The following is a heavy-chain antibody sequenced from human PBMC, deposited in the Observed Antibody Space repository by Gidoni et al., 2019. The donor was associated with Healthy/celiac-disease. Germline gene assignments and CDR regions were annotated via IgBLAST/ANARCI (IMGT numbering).Heavy chain of an antibody. CDR2: ISSSSSYI. Sequence: EVQLVESGGGLVKPGGSLRLSCAASGFTFSSYSLNWVRQAPGKGLEWVSSISSSSSYIYYADSVKGRFTISRDNAKNSLYLQMNSLRAEDTAVYYCARDRGRVRGWELRPNNWFDPWGQGTLVTVSS. CDR3: ARDRGRVRGWELRPNNWFDP. D-gene: IGHD1-26*01. J-gene: IGHJ5*02. CDR1: GFTFSSYS. V-gene: IGHV3-21*01.